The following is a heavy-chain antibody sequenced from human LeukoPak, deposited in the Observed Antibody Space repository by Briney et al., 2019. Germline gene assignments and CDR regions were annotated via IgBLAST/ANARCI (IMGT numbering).Heavy chain of an antibody. CDR2: ISSSGSVT. Sequence: GGSLRLSCVASGFTFSSYERSWVRQAPGKGLEWVSYISSSGSVTHYADSVKGRFTVSRDNAKNSLFLQIKSLRAEDTATYYCARDAGNYGGNSYFDSWGQGTLVTVSS. D-gene: IGHD4-23*01. V-gene: IGHV3-48*03. J-gene: IGHJ4*02. CDR3: ARDAGNYGGNSYFDS. CDR1: GFTFSSYE.